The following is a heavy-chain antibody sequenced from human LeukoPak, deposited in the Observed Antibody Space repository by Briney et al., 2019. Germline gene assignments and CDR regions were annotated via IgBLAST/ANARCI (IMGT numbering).Heavy chain of an antibody. D-gene: IGHD1-26*01. J-gene: IGHJ3*02. Sequence: SETLSLTCTVSGDSICSYFWSWIRQPPGKGLEWIGYNSGSTNYNPSLKSRVTILLNRSKNQFSLKLSSVTAVDTAIYYCARGRGYGGNYLRSFDIWGQGTMVTVSS. CDR1: GDSICSYF. CDR3: ARGRGYGGNYLRSFDI. V-gene: IGHV4-59*08. CDR2: NSGST.